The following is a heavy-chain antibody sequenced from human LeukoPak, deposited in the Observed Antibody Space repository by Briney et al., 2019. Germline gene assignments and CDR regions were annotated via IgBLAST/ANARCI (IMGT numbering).Heavy chain of an antibody. CDR2: ISWNSGSI. V-gene: IGHV3-9*01. Sequence: GGSLRLSCAASGFTFDDYAMHWVRQAPGKGLEWVSGISWNSGSIGYADSVKGRFTISRDNAKNSLYLQMNSLRAEDTAVYYCAKDGDIAAAGSYWGQGTLVTVSS. J-gene: IGHJ4*02. D-gene: IGHD6-13*01. CDR1: GFTFDDYA. CDR3: AKDGDIAAAGSY.